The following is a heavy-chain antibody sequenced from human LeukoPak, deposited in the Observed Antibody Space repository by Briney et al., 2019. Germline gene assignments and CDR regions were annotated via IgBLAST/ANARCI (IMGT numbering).Heavy chain of an antibody. Sequence: PSETLSLTCTVSGGCISSYYWSWIRQPPGKRLEWIGYIYYSGSTNYNPSLKSRVTISVDTSKNQFSLKLSSVTAADTAVYYCARQHGGWFDPWGQGTLVTVSS. CDR1: GGCISSYY. CDR2: IYYSGST. CDR3: ARQHGGWFDP. J-gene: IGHJ5*02. V-gene: IGHV4-59*08.